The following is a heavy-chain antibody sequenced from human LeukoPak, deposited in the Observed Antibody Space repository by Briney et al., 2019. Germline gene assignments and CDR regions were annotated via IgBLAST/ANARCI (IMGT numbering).Heavy chain of an antibody. CDR1: GFTFSSYS. V-gene: IGHV3-48*01. J-gene: IGHJ3*02. Sequence: GGSLRLSCAASGFTFSSYSMNWVRQAPGKGLEWVSYISSSSSTMYYAASVKGRFSISRDNAQNSLYLQMNSLRAEDTAVYYCVRDHHRRLYDSQARDTFDIWGQGTMVTVSS. CDR3: VRDHHRRLYDSQARDTFDI. D-gene: IGHD3-22*01. CDR2: ISSSSSTM.